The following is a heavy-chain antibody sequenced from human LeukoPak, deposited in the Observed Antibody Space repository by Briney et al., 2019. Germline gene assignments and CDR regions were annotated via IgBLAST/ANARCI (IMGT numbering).Heavy chain of an antibody. V-gene: IGHV3-21*01. D-gene: IGHD1-26*01. J-gene: IGHJ4*02. CDR2: ISTSSSYI. Sequence: GGSLRLSCAAYGFTFSSYSMNWVRQAPGKGLEWVSFISTSSSYIYYADSVKGRFTISRDNAKNSLYLQMNSLRAEDTAVYYCARGAGATRKIDYWGQGTLVTVSS. CDR3: ARGAGATRKIDY. CDR1: GFTFSSYS.